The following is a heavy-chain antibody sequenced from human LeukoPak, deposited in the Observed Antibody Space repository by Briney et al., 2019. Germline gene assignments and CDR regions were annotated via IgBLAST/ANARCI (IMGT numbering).Heavy chain of an antibody. CDR3: AKRRSTVTSAWDDFDI. CDR2: LSGSGIST. CDR1: GFTFSSYA. J-gene: IGHJ3*02. Sequence: GGSLRLSCAASGFTFSSYAMTWVRQAPGRGLQWVAGLSGSGISTYYADSVKGRFTISRDNSKNTLYLQMNSLRTHDTAVYYCAKRRSTVTSAWDDFDIWVQGTMVTVSS. D-gene: IGHD4-17*01. V-gene: IGHV3-23*01.